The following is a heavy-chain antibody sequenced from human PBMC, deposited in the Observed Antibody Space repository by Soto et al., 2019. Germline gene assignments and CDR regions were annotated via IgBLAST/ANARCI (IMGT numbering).Heavy chain of an antibody. D-gene: IGHD2-8*01. CDR2: IRGGGGGG. J-gene: IGHJ5*02. CDR1: GFTFSIYA. V-gene: IGHV3-23*01. CDR3: ARCMPPHWFDP. Sequence: GGSLRLSCEDSGFTFSIYAMSWVRQAPGKGLEWVSAIRGGGGGGNYADSVKGRFTISRDNSKNTVYLQMNILRAEDTAVYYCARCMPPHWFDPWGQGTLVTVSS.